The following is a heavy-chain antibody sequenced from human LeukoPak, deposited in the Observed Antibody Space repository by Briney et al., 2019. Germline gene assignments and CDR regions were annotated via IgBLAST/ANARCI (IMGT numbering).Heavy chain of an antibody. D-gene: IGHD2-2*02. J-gene: IGHJ6*03. CDR2: IFYNGNT. CDR1: GGSIITTTNY. CDR3: ARDSIVVVPAAIADVYYYYYYMDV. Sequence: SETLSLTCSVSGGSIITTTNYWGWFRQPPGKGLEWIGRIFYNGNTYYNPSLKSRVTISVDTSKNHFSLTLSSVTAADTAVYYCARDSIVVVPAAIADVYYYYYYMDVWGKGTTVTVSS. V-gene: IGHV4-39*07.